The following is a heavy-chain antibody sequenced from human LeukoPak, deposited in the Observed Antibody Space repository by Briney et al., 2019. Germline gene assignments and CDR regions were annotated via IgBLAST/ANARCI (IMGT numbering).Heavy chain of an antibody. J-gene: IGHJ4*02. CDR1: GFTFSSYT. Sequence: GGSLRLSCAASGFTFSSYTMHWVRQAPGEGLEWVAVISYDGSNKYYADSVKGRFTISRDNSKNTLYLQMNCLGAEDTAVYYCAREETTHCHFDYWSQGTLVIVSS. CDR3: AREETTHCHFDY. D-gene: IGHD4-17*01. CDR2: ISYDGSNK. V-gene: IGHV3-30-3*01.